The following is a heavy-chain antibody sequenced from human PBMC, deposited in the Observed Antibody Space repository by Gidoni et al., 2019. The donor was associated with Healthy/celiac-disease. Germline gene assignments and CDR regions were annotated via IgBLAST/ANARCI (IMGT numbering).Heavy chain of an antibody. D-gene: IGHD1-26*01. CDR2: INTNTGNP. V-gene: IGHV7-4-1*02. J-gene: IGHJ4*02. CDR1: GYTFTSYA. CDR3: AGLHRGEQDMVSGGYYFDY. Sequence: QVQLVQSGSELKKPGASVKVSCKASGYTFTSYAMNWVRQAPGQGLEWMGWINTNTGNPTYAQGFTGRFVFSLDTSVSTAYLQISSLKAEDTAVYYCAGLHRGEQDMVSGGYYFDYWGQGTLVTVSS.